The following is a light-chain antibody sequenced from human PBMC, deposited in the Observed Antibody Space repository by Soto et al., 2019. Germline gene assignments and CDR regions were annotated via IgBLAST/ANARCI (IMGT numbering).Light chain of an antibody. V-gene: IGLV1-40*01. CDR1: SSNIGARYD. Sequence: QSVLTQPPSVSGAPGQRITISCTGSSSNIGARYDVHWYRQLPGTAPKLLLYGDNNRPPGVPDRFSGSRSGASASLAITGLQADDEADYFCQSYDSSLNRVFGTGTKLTVL. CDR2: GDN. J-gene: IGLJ1*01. CDR3: QSYDSSLNRV.